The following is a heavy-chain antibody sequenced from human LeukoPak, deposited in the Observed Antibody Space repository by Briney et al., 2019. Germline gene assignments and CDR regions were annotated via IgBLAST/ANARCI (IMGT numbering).Heavy chain of an antibody. D-gene: IGHD3-10*01. Sequence: ASVKVSCKASGYTFTSYDINWVRQATGQGLEWMGWMNPNSGNTGYAQKFQGRVTITRNTSISTAYMELSSLRSEDTAVYYCARVTMVRGVIALRRTYYYYMDVWGKGTTVTVSS. CDR1: GYTFTSYD. CDR2: MNPNSGNT. CDR3: ARVTMVRGVIALRRTYYYYMDV. J-gene: IGHJ6*03. V-gene: IGHV1-8*03.